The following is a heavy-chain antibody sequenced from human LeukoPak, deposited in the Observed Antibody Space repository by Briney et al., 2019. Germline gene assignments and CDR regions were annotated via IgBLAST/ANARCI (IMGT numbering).Heavy chain of an antibody. Sequence: GASVKVSCKASGYTFTGYYIHWVRQAPGQGFEWMGWINPNSGGTNYAQKFQGRVTMTRDTSISTACMELSRLRSDDTAVYYCARGSGYDPFGYWGQGTLVTVSS. CDR1: GYTFTGYY. V-gene: IGHV1-2*02. CDR3: ARGSGYDPFGY. J-gene: IGHJ4*02. CDR2: INPNSGGT. D-gene: IGHD5-12*01.